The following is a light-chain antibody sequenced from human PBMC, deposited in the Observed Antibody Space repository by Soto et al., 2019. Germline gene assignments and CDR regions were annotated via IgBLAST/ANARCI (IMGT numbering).Light chain of an antibody. V-gene: IGKV3-20*01. CDR2: GAS. Sequence: EIVLTQSPGTLSLSPGERSTLSWSASQSVSSSYLAWYQQKPGQAPRLLIYGASSRATGIPDRFTGSGSGTDFTLTISRLEPEDFAVYYCQKYGNTPLSFGGGTKVDI. J-gene: IGKJ4*01. CDR1: QSVSSSY. CDR3: QKYGNTPLS.